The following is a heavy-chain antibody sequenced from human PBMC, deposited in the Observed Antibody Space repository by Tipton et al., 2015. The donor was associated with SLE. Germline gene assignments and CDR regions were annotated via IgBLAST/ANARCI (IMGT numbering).Heavy chain of an antibody. CDR1: SGSVSSGAYY. V-gene: IGHV4-31*03. Sequence: TLSLTCTVSSGSVSSGAYYWSWIRQHPGKGLEWIGYVFSSGTTYYNPSLQGRLSMSLDTSKNQLSLQLSSVTSAYTAVYYCARYFYDSSGVCLFDLWGQGTLVTVSS. J-gene: IGHJ4*02. CDR3: ARYFYDSSGVCLFDL. D-gene: IGHD3-22*01. CDR2: VFSSGTT.